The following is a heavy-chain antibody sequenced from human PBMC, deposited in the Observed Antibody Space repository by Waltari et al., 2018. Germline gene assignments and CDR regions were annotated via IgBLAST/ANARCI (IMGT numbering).Heavy chain of an antibody. D-gene: IGHD4-17*01. Sequence: VQLLESGGGVVQTGGSLRRSCAASGLIFSSPGMAWVRQIPGKGLEWVAFISFDGKKIFDADSVRGRFTISRDNSNNIVFLQMNSLRPEDSGVYYCAKDGDYSLTEYDAFDVWGQGTVVTVSP. J-gene: IGHJ3*01. V-gene: IGHV3-30*02. CDR2: ISFDGKKI. CDR1: GLIFSSPG. CDR3: AKDGDYSLTEYDAFDV.